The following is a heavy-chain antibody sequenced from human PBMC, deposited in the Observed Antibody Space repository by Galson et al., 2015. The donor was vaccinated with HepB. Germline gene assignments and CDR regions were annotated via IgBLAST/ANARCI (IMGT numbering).Heavy chain of an antibody. CDR1: GFTFSSYW. Sequence: SLRLSCAASGFTFSSYWMSWVRQAPGKGLEWVANIKQDGSEKYYVDSVKGRFTISRDNAKNSLYLQMNSLRAEDTAVYYCARLAKRGYSYGSLDYWGQGTLVTVSS. CDR3: ARLAKRGYSYGSLDY. CDR2: IKQDGSEK. J-gene: IGHJ4*02. D-gene: IGHD5-18*01. V-gene: IGHV3-7*03.